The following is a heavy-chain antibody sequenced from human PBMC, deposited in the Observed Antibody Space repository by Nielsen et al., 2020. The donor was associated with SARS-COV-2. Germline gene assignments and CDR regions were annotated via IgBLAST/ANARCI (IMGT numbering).Heavy chain of an antibody. V-gene: IGHV4-39*01. Sequence: SETLSLTCAVYGGSFSGYYWGWIRQPPGKGLEWIGSIYYSGSTYYNPSLKSRVTISVDTSKNQFSLKLSSVTAADTAVYYCARRQYYYYDSSGYLEDAFDIWGQGTMVTVSS. J-gene: IGHJ3*02. CDR3: ARRQYYYYDSSGYLEDAFDI. D-gene: IGHD3-22*01. CDR2: IYYSGST. CDR1: GGSFSGYY.